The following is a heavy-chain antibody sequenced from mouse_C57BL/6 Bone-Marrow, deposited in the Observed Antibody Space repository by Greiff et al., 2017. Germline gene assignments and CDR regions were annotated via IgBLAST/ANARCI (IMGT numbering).Heavy chain of an antibody. D-gene: IGHD2-1*01. Sequence: EVQVVESGGGLVQPGGSLKLSCAASGFTFSDYYMYWVRQTPEKRLEWVAYISNGGGSTYYPDTVKGRFTISRDNAKNTLYLQMSRLKSEDTAMYYCARRSIYYDYHAMDYWGQGTSVTVSS. J-gene: IGHJ4*01. V-gene: IGHV5-12*01. CDR1: GFTFSDYY. CDR2: ISNGGGST. CDR3: ARRSIYYDYHAMDY.